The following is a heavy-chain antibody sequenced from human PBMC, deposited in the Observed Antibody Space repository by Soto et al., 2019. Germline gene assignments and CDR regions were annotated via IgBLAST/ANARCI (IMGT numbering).Heavy chain of an antibody. CDR3: ARASSPYSSSWYDYYYYGMDV. CDR1: GFTFSDYY. Sequence: QVQLVESGGGLVKPGGSLRLSCAASGFTFSDYYMSWIRQAPGKGLEWVSYISSSGSTIYYADSVKGRFTISRDNVKNSLYLQMNSLRAEDTAVYYCARASSPYSSSWYDYYYYGMDVWGQGTTVTVSS. CDR2: ISSSGSTI. J-gene: IGHJ6*02. V-gene: IGHV3-11*01. D-gene: IGHD6-13*01.